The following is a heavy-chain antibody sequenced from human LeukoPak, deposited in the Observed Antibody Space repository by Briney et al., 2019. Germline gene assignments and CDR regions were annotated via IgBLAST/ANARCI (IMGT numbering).Heavy chain of an antibody. J-gene: IGHJ4*02. CDR1: GFTFSSYG. V-gene: IGHV3-30*18. D-gene: IGHD2-2*01. Sequence: GRSLRLSCAASGFTFSSYGMHWVRQAPGKGLEWVAVISYDGSNKYYADSVKGRFTISRDNSKNTLYLQMNSLRAEDTAVYYCAKDMPTADYWGQGTLVTVSS. CDR2: ISYDGSNK. CDR3: AKDMPTADY.